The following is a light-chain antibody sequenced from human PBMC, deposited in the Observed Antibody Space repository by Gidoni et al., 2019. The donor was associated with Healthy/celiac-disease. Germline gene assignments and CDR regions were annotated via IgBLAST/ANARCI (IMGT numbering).Light chain of an antibody. CDR3: CSYAGSSTYWV. J-gene: IGLJ3*02. CDR2: EGS. CDR1: SMDVGSYNL. V-gene: IGLV2-23*01. Sequence: QSALTQPASVSGSPGQSITICCTGTSMDVGSYNLVSWYQQHPGKAPKLMVYEGSKRPSGVYNRFSGSKSGSTASLTITGLQAEDETDYYCCSYAGSSTYWVFGGGTKLTVL.